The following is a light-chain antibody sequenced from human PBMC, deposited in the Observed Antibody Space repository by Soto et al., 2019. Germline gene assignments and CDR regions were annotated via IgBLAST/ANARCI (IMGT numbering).Light chain of an antibody. J-gene: IGKJ1*01. CDR2: AAS. Sequence: DIQMTQSPSSLSASVGARVTFTCLASHSIKKDVNWYQQQPGKAPKLLIYAASTLQSGVPSRFSGSGSGTDFALTISSLQPEDSATYSCQQSNRTPWTFGQGTKVDI. V-gene: IGKV1-39*01. CDR1: HSIKKD. CDR3: QQSNRTPWT.